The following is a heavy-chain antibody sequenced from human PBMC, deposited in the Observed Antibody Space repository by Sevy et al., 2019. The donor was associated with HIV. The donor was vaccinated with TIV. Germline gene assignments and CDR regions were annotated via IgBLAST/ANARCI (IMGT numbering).Heavy chain of an antibody. J-gene: IGHJ4*02. CDR3: ARWGRGSGSGFDY. Sequence: ASVKVSCKASGYTVTGYYMHWVQQAPGQGLEWMGRNNPNSGGTDYAQKFQGRVTMTRDTSISTAYMELSRLRSDDTTVYFSARWGRGSGSGFDYWGQRTLVTVSS. D-gene: IGHD6-19*01. CDR2: NNPNSGGT. CDR1: GYTVTGYY. V-gene: IGHV1-2*06.